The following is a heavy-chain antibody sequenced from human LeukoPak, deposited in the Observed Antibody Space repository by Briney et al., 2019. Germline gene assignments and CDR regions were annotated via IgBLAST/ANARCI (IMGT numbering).Heavy chain of an antibody. CDR3: AKQLGYCSGGSCYFPY. Sequence: GGSLRLSCAASGFTFGSSAMSWVRQAPGKGLEWVSAISNNGGYTYYADSVQGRFTISRDNSKSTLCLQMNSLRAEDTAVYYCAKQLGYCSGGSCYFPYWGQGTLVTVSS. D-gene: IGHD2-15*01. V-gene: IGHV3-23*01. CDR2: ISNNGGYT. CDR1: GFTFGSSA. J-gene: IGHJ4*02.